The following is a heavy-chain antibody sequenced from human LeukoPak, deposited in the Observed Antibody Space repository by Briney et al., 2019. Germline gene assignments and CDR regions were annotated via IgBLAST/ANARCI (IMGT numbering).Heavy chain of an antibody. CDR2: INPSGGST. V-gene: IGHV1-46*01. D-gene: IGHD3-3*01. Sequence: ASVKVSCKASGYTFTSYYMHWVRQAPGQGLEWMGIINPSGGSTSYAQKFQGRVTMTGDTSTSTVYMELSSLRSEDTAVYYCARSITIFGVVKYWGQGTLVTVSS. CDR3: ARSITIFGVVKY. J-gene: IGHJ4*02. CDR1: GYTFTSYY.